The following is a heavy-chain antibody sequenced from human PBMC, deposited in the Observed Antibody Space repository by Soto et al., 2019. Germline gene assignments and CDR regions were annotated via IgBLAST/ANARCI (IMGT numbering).Heavy chain of an antibody. Sequence: EVQLLESGGGLVQPGGSLRLSCAASGFTFSSYAMSWVRQAPGKGLEWVSAISGSGGSTYYADSVKGRFTISRDNSKNTLYLQMNSLRAEDTAVYYCAKGASYNWTRLYYFDYWGQGTLVTVSS. CDR1: GFTFSSYA. J-gene: IGHJ4*02. CDR3: AKGASYNWTRLYYFDY. V-gene: IGHV3-23*01. D-gene: IGHD1-1*01. CDR2: ISGSGGST.